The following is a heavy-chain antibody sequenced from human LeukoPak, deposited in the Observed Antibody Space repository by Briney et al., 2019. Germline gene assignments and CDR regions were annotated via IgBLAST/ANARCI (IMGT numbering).Heavy chain of an antibody. CDR2: IYYSGST. V-gene: IGHV4-30-4*08. Sequence: SETLSLTCTVSGGSISSGDYYWSWIRQPPGKGLEWIGYIYYSGSTYYNPSLKSRVTISVDTSKNQFSLKLSSVTAADTAVYYCARETVDPAMVYYWGQGTMVTVSS. J-gene: IGHJ4*02. CDR1: GGSISSGDYY. D-gene: IGHD5-18*01. CDR3: ARETVDPAMVYY.